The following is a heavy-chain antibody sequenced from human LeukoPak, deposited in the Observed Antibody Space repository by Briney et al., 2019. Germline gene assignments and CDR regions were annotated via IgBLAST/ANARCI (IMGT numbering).Heavy chain of an antibody. J-gene: IGHJ3*02. CDR2: MNPDSGGT. D-gene: IGHD3/OR15-3a*01. CDR1: GYTFTGYY. Sequence: ASVKVSCKASGYTFTGYYMHWVRQAPGQGLEWMGWMNPDSGGTNYAQKFQDRVTMNRDTSINTAYMELSRLTSDDTAIYYCARIMEYYDFTPRGFDIWGQGTMVAVSS. CDR3: ARIMEYYDFTPRGFDI. V-gene: IGHV1-2*02.